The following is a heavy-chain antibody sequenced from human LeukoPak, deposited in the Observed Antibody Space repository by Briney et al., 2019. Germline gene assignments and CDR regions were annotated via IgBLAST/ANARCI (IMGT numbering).Heavy chain of an antibody. D-gene: IGHD2-2*02. CDR2: MTPNSGNT. Sequence: AASVKVSCKASGYTFTNYDINWVRQATGQGLEWMGWMTPNSGNTGYAQKFQGRVTMTRDTSISTAYMELSGLESEDTAVYYCAREYIPAGFDPWGQGTLVTVSS. CDR3: AREYIPAGFDP. CDR1: GYTFTNYD. V-gene: IGHV1-8*01. J-gene: IGHJ5*02.